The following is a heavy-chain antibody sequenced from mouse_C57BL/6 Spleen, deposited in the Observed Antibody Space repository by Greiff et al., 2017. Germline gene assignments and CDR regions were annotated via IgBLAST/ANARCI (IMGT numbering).Heavy chain of an antibody. CDR1: GFSFSDSG. D-gene: IGHD1-1*01. CDR2: ISSGSSTI. Sequence: EVQGVESGGGLVKPGGSLKLSCAASGFSFSDSGMRWVRQAPENGLEWVAYISSGSSTIYYADTVKGRFTISRDNAKNTLFLQMTSLRSEDTAMYYCARSPLQYGTLWYFDVWGTGTTVTVSS. CDR3: ARSPLQYGTLWYFDV. J-gene: IGHJ1*03. V-gene: IGHV5-17*01.